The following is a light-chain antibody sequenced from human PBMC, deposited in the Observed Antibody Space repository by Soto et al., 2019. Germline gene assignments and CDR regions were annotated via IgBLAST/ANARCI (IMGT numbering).Light chain of an antibody. CDR2: GAS. V-gene: IGKV3-20*01. CDR3: QQYGSSGT. J-gene: IGKJ1*01. Sequence: EIVLTQSPCSLSLSPGDRATLSCRASQSVSNNYLGWYQQKPGQAPRLLFYGASNRATGTPDRFSGSGSGTDFTLTISRLEHEDFAVYYCQQYGSSGTFGQGTKVDIK. CDR1: QSVSNNY.